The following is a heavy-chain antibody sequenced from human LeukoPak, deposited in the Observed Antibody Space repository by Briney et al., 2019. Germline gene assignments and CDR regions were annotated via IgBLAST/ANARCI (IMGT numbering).Heavy chain of an antibody. Sequence: PSETLSLTCTVSGGSISSYYWSWIRQSPGKGLEWIGYIYYSGSTKYNPSLKSRLTISVDTSKNQFSLKLSSVTAADTAVYYCAKVGVGAQRLGYWGQGTLVTVSS. CDR1: GGSISSYY. CDR3: AKVGVGAQRLGY. V-gene: IGHV4-59*01. CDR2: IYYSGST. J-gene: IGHJ4*02. D-gene: IGHD1-26*01.